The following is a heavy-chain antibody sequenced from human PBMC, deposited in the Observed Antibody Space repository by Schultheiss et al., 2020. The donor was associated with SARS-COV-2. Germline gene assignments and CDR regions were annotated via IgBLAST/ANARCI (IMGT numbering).Heavy chain of an antibody. D-gene: IGHD3-10*01. Sequence: SETLSLTCTVSGGSISSSSYYWGWIRQPPGKGLEWIGYIYYSGSTTYNPSLKSRVTISVDTSKNQFSLKLSSVTAADTAVYYCASSKGYYGSGRQFDYWGQGTLVTVSS. J-gene: IGHJ4*02. CDR3: ASSKGYYGSGRQFDY. CDR2: IYYSGST. CDR1: GGSISSSSYY. V-gene: IGHV4-61*05.